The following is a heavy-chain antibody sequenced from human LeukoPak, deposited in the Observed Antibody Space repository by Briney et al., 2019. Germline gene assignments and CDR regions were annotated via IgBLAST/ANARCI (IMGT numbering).Heavy chain of an antibody. CDR1: GFTFANYA. D-gene: IGHD2-15*01. CDR3: ARDVFLGYCSGGSCYSDYYYGMDV. CDR2: ISDSGDTT. Sequence: GGSLRLSCAVSGFTFANYAMSWVRQAPGKGLEWVSIISDSGDTTYYADSVKGRFTIPRDNSKNTLYLQMNSLRAEDTAVYYCARDVFLGYCSGGSCYSDYYYGMDVWGQGTTVTVSS. V-gene: IGHV3-23*01. J-gene: IGHJ6*02.